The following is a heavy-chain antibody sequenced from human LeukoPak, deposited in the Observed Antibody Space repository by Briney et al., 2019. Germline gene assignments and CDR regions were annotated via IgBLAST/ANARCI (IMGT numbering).Heavy chain of an antibody. CDR2: IRNDGSII. CDR3: AKDTPLCYFDY. V-gene: IGHV3-30*02. CDR1: GFTFSTYG. J-gene: IGHJ4*02. Sequence: GGSLRLSCAASGFTFSTYGMHWIRQAPGKGLEWVAFIRNDGSIIYNADSVKGRFTISRDNSKNTLYLQMNSLRADDTAVYYCAKDTPLCYFDYWGQGTLVTVSS. D-gene: IGHD3-16*01.